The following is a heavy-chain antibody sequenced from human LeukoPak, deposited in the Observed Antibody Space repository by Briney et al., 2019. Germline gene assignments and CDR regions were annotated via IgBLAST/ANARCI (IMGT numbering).Heavy chain of an antibody. CDR2: ISWSGVNT. CDR3: TKMVGKIVAYYYYYMDV. D-gene: IGHD2-21*01. V-gene: IGHV3-23*01. J-gene: IGHJ6*03. Sequence: GDSPRLSCSASGFIFNNNAMSWVRQAPGKGLEWVSAISWSGVNTYYADSAKGRFTISRDNSKNTLYLQMNNLRADDTAVYYCTKMVGKIVAYYYYYMDVWGQGTTVTVSS. CDR1: GFIFNNNA.